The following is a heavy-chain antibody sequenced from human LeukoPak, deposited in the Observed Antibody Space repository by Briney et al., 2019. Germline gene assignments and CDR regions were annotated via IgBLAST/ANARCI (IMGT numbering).Heavy chain of an antibody. CDR2: INSDGSSA. CDR1: GFTFSSYW. J-gene: IGHJ5*02. CDR3: ARVRTAMANWFDP. V-gene: IGHV3-74*01. D-gene: IGHD5-18*01. Sequence: PGGSLRLSCAASGFTFSSYWMHWVRQAPGKGLVWVSRINSDGSSASYADSVKGRFTISRDNAKNTLYLQMNSLRAEDTAVYYCARVRTAMANWFDPWGQGTLVTVSS.